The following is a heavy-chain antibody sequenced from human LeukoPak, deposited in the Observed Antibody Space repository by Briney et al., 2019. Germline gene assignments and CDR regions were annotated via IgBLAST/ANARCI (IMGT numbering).Heavy chain of an antibody. Sequence: GGSLRLSCAASGFTVSSDYMSWVRQPPGKGLEWVSVIYSGGSTNYADSVKGRFTISRDNSKNTLHLQMNSLRVEDTAVYYCARVPWDVYRGAAFDIWGQGTMVTVSS. CDR3: ARVPWDVYRGAAFDI. V-gene: IGHV3-53*03. CDR2: IYSGGST. J-gene: IGHJ3*02. CDR1: GFTVSSDY. D-gene: IGHD5-24*01.